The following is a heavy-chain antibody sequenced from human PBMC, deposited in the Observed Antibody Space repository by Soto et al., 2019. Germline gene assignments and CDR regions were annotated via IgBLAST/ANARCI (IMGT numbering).Heavy chain of an antibody. Sequence: GWSPILSPAASGFTFSNYVVRLVRQTPGKGLEWVAVISYDGSNKYYADSVKGRFTISRDNSKNTLYLQMNSLRAEDTAVYYCAKEAGSYSQTDAFDIWGQGTMVTVSS. CDR2: ISYDGSNK. CDR1: GFTFSNYV. CDR3: AKEAGSYSQTDAFDI. V-gene: IGHV3-30*18. J-gene: IGHJ3*02. D-gene: IGHD1-26*01.